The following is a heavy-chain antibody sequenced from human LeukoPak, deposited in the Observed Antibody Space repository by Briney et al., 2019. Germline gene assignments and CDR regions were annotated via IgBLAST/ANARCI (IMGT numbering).Heavy chain of an antibody. CDR2: IYHSGST. J-gene: IGHJ4*02. D-gene: IGHD5-12*01. CDR1: GGSISSSNW. CDR3: ARDKGGYSGYEFDY. V-gene: IGHV4-4*02. Sequence: PSETLSLTCAVSGGSISSSNWWSWVRQPPGKGLEWIGEIYHSGSTNYNPSLKSRVTISVDKSKNQFSLKLSSVTAADTAVYYCARDKGGYSGYEFDYWGQGTLVTVSS.